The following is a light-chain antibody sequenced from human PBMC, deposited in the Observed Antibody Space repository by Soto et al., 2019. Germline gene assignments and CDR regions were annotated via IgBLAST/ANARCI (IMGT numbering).Light chain of an antibody. CDR2: DAS. CDR1: QSVSRN. V-gene: IGKV3D-15*01. J-gene: IGKJ5*01. Sequence: EIVMTQSPATLSVSPGARATLSCRASQSVSRNLAWYQQKPGQAPRLLIYDASTRATGTPARFSGSGSGTKFTLSISSLQSEDFAVYYCQQYNNWPITFGQGTRLEIK. CDR3: QQYNNWPIT.